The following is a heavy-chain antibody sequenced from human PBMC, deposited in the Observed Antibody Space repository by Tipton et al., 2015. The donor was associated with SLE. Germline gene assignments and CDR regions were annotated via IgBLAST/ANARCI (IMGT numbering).Heavy chain of an antibody. Sequence: SLRLSCAASGFTFSNYWMSWVRQAPGKGLEWVANIKQDGSEKYYVDSVKGRFTISRDNAKNSLYLQMNSLRAEDTAVYYCARVVIVATWDIWGQGTMVTVSS. CDR1: GFTFSNYW. CDR3: ARVVIVATWDI. J-gene: IGHJ3*02. D-gene: IGHD5-12*01. V-gene: IGHV3-7*01. CDR2: IKQDGSEK.